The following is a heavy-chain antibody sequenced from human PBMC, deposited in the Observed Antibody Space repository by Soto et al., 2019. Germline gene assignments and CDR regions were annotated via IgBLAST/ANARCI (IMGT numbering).Heavy chain of an antibody. J-gene: IGHJ4*02. CDR2: IYPCDSDT. CDR3: ARQEDCSSTSCYRVSPFDY. Sequence: GESLKISCKGSGYSFTSYWIGWVRQMPGKGLEWMGIIYPCDSDTRYSPSFQCQVTISADKSISTAYLQWSSLKASDTAMYYCARQEDCSSTSCYRVSPFDYWCQGTLVTVSS. D-gene: IGHD2-2*01. V-gene: IGHV5-51*01. CDR1: GYSFTSYW.